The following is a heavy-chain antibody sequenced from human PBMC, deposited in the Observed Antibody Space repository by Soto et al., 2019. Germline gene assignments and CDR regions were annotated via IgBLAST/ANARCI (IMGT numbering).Heavy chain of an antibody. Sequence: QVQLVESGGGVVQPGRSLRLSCAASGFTFSSYGMHWVRQAPGKGLEWVAVIWYDGSNKYYADSVKGRFTVSRDNSKNTLYLQMNSLRAEDTAVYYCAMQTYHDYATTLDPWGQGTLVTVSS. CDR2: IWYDGSNK. D-gene: IGHD1-26*01. CDR3: AMQTYHDYATTLDP. J-gene: IGHJ5*02. V-gene: IGHV3-33*01. CDR1: GFTFSSYG.